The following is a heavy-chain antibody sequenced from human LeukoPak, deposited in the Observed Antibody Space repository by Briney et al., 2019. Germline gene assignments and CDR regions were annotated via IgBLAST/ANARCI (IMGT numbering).Heavy chain of an antibody. V-gene: IGHV1-2*02. J-gene: IGHJ5*02. Sequence: GASVNVSCKASGYTFTGYYMHWVRQAPGQGLEWMGWINPNSGGTNYAQKFQGRVTMTRDTSISTAYMELSRLRSDDTAVYYCARDVDYDSSGYPTFDPWGQGTLVTVSS. CDR3: ARDVDYDSSGYPTFDP. CDR1: GYTFTGYY. D-gene: IGHD3-22*01. CDR2: INPNSGGT.